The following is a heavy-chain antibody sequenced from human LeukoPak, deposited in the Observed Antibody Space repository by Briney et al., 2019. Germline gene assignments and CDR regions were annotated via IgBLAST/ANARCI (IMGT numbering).Heavy chain of an antibody. D-gene: IGHD6-19*01. Sequence: SETLSLTCTVSGGSISTYYWSWIRQPPGKGLEWIGYIYYSGITNYNPSLRSRVTISVDTSKNQFSLRLRSVTAADTAVYYCARRRGSTSVWYEKLGWFDPWGQGTLVTVSS. CDR1: GGSISTYY. J-gene: IGHJ5*02. CDR2: IYYSGIT. CDR3: ARRRGSTSVWYEKLGWFDP. V-gene: IGHV4-59*08.